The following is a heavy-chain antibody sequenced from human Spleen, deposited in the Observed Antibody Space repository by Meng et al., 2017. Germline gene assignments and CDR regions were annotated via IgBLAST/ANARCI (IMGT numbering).Heavy chain of an antibody. CDR1: GFTFNNFA. CDR3: AKVSHYGDYDPNYFDY. V-gene: IGHV3-23*01. D-gene: IGHD4-17*01. Sequence: GESLKISCIASGFTFNNFAMSWVRQAPGKGLEWVSVFSGSGCNTSYADSVKGRFTISRDNSKNTLYLQMNSLRAEDTAVYYCAKVSHYGDYDPNYFDYWGQGTLVTVSS. CDR2: FSGSGCNT. J-gene: IGHJ4*02.